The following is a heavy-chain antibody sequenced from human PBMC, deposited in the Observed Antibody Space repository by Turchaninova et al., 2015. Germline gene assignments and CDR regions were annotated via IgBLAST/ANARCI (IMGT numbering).Heavy chain of an antibody. CDR2: TYCRYSWYN. CDR1: GDSVSSSSAA. Sequence: QVQLQQSGPGLVNPSQTLSLTCAISGDSVSSSSAAWNWIRQSPSKGLGWMGRTYCRYSWYNDSAFSVKSCFTINSYTSENQFSLRLNAVTPEDTAVYYCARGGTYFKGFEFWGQGALVTVSS. CDR3: ARGGTYFKGFEF. J-gene: IGHJ4*02. V-gene: IGHV6-1*03. D-gene: IGHD1-26*01.